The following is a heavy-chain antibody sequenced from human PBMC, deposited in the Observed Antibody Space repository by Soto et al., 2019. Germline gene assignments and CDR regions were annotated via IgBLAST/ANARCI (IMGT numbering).Heavy chain of an antibody. CDR2: INAGNGNT. J-gene: IGHJ5*02. Sequence: ASVKVSCKASGYTFTSYAMHWVRQAPGQRLEWMGWINAGNGNTKYSQKFQGRVTITRDTSASTAYMELSSLRSEDTAVYYCARGFSGYYSDWFDPWGQGTLVTVSS. V-gene: IGHV1-3*01. CDR1: GYTFTSYA. D-gene: IGHD3-22*01. CDR3: ARGFSGYYSDWFDP.